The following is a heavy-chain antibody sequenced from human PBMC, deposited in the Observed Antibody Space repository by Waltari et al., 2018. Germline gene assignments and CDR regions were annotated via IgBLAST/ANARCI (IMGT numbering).Heavy chain of an antibody. Sequence: QVQLQQWGAGLLKPSETLSLTCAVYGGSSSGYYWSWIRQPPGKGLEWIGEINHSGSTNYNPCPTSRVTIAVDTSKNQFALRLSAVTAADTAVYYCARRQIYYEFWSGYVATYYFDYWGQGTLVAVSS. CDR1: GGSSSGYY. D-gene: IGHD3-3*01. CDR3: ARRQIYYEFWSGYVATYYFDY. CDR2: INHSGST. J-gene: IGHJ4*02. V-gene: IGHV4-34*01.